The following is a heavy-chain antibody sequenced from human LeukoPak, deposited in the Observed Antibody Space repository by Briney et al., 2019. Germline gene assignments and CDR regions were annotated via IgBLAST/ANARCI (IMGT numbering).Heavy chain of an antibody. J-gene: IGHJ4*02. V-gene: IGHV3-69-1*02. D-gene: IGHD4-11*01. CDR3: VRDFDYNFDY. CDR2: ICATI. CDR1: GFTFRDHC. Sequence: XGSLRLSCEASGFTFRDHCMNWVRQAXGKGLEWVSYICATISYADSVRGRFTISRDNAKNSLYLEMNSLRDEDTAVYYCVRDFDYNFDYWGQGALVTVSS.